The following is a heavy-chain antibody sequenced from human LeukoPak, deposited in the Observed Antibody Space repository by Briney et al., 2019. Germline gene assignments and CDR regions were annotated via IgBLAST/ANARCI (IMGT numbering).Heavy chain of an antibody. V-gene: IGHV3-11*01. CDR2: ISSSGSTI. D-gene: IGHD3-16*01. Sequence: GGSLPLSCPASGFPFSDYSMSWIRQAPGKGLEGVSYISSSGSTIYYADSEKGRFTISRDNAKNALYLQMNSLRAEDTAVYYCARFAQYVWGSHDAFDIWGQGTMVTVSS. J-gene: IGHJ3*02. CDR3: ARFAQYVWGSHDAFDI. CDR1: GFPFSDYS.